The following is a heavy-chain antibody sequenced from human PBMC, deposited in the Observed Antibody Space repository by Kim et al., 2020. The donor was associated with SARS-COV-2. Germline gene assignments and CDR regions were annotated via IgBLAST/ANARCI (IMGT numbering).Heavy chain of an antibody. D-gene: IGHD6-19*01. Sequence: DYARSVKSRITINPDTSKNPFSLQLNSMTPEDTAVYYCAGARQGGWFFDYCGQGTLVTVSS. V-gene: IGHV6-1*01. J-gene: IGHJ4*02. CDR3: AGARQGGWFFDY.